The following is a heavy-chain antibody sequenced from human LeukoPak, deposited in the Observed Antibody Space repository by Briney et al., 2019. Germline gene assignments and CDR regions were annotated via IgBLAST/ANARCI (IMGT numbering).Heavy chain of an antibody. Sequence: ASVKVSCKVSGYTLTELSMHWVRQAPGKGLEWMGGFDPEDGETIYAQKFQGRVTITADESTSTAYMELSSLRSEDTAVYYCARDPDYDFWSGLATSYYYGMDVWGQGTTVTVSS. J-gene: IGHJ6*02. CDR3: ARDPDYDFWSGLATSYYYGMDV. V-gene: IGHV1-24*01. CDR1: GYTLTELS. D-gene: IGHD3-3*01. CDR2: FDPEDGET.